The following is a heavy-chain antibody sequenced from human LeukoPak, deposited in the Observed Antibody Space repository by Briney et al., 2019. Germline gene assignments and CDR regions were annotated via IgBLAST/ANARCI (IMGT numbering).Heavy chain of an antibody. CDR1: GFTFSTYW. CDR3: ARGYCSGGSCYLVDY. J-gene: IGHJ4*02. CDR2: IKEDGSRQ. Sequence: GGSLRLSCAASGFTFSTYWMSWVRQTPGKGLEWVANIKEDGSRQYYVDSVKGRFTISRDNAKNTLYLQMNSLRAEDTAVYYCARGYCSGGSCYLVDYWGQGTLVTVSS. D-gene: IGHD2-15*01. V-gene: IGHV3-7*04.